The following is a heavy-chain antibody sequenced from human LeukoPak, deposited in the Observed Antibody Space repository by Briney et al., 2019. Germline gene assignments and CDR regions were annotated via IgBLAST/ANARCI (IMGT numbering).Heavy chain of an antibody. CDR1: GFTFSSYW. D-gene: IGHD6-6*01. J-gene: IGHJ4*02. CDR2: INTDGSST. V-gene: IGHV3-74*01. Sequence: PGGSLRLSCAASGFTFSSYWMHWVRQAPGKGLLWVSRINTDGSSTTYADSVKGRFTISRDNAKNTLYLQMNSLRAEDTAAYYCARGGVYSTSAVDYWGQGTLVTVSS. CDR3: ARGGVYSTSAVDY.